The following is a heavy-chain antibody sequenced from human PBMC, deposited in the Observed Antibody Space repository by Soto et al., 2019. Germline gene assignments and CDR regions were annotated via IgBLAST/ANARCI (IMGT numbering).Heavy chain of an antibody. CDR3: ATNNRASYHFDY. V-gene: IGHV1-69*13. CDR2: IIPLFGTT. J-gene: IGHJ4*02. CDR1: GGTFSSYA. D-gene: IGHD3-16*02. Sequence: SVKVSCRAFGGTFSSYAISWVRQAPGQGLEWMGGIIPLFGTTNYAPKFQGRVAITADERARTAYMDLSSLKSEDTAVYYCATNNRASYHFDYWGQGTLVTVSS.